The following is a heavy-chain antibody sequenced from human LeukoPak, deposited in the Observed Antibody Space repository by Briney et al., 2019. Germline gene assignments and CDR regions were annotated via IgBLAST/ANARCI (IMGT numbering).Heavy chain of an antibody. V-gene: IGHV1-69*04. CDR2: IIPILGIA. CDR1: GGTFSSYA. J-gene: IGHJ4*02. D-gene: IGHD5-12*01. CDR3: VDSGYDKLDY. Sequence: GASVKVSCKASGGTFSSYAISWVRQAPGQGLEWMGRIIPILGIANYAQKFQGRVTITADKSTSTAYMELSSLRSEDTAVYYCVDSGYDKLDYWGQGTLVTVSS.